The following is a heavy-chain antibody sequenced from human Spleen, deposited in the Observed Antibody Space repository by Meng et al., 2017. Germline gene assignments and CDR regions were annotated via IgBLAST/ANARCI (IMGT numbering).Heavy chain of an antibody. CDR1: GFAFDDYG. D-gene: IGHD2-21*01. J-gene: IGHJ3*02. V-gene: IGHV3-20*04. CDR2: INWNGGRT. Sequence: GESLKISCVASGFAFDDYGVNWVRQGPGKGLEWVSGINWNGGRTTYADSVRGRFTISRDNAKNSLYLQMNSLRAEDTAVYYCARDYGGGDAFDIWGQGTMVTVSS. CDR3: ARDYGGGDAFDI.